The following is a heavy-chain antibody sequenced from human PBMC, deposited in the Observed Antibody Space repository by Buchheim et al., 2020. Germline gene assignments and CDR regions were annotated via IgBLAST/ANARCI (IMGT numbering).Heavy chain of an antibody. V-gene: IGHV3-30*18. CDR2: ISDDESKK. CDR3: AKDLHHYDSSGQDV. CDR1: GFIFSNYG. Sequence: QVQLVESGGGVVQPGRSLRLSCAASGFIFSNYGMHWVRQAPGKGLEWVAVISDDESKKYYVDSVKGRFPISRDNSKNTLYLQMNSLRAEDTAVYYCAKDLHHYDSSGQDVWGQGTT. D-gene: IGHD3-22*01. J-gene: IGHJ6*02.